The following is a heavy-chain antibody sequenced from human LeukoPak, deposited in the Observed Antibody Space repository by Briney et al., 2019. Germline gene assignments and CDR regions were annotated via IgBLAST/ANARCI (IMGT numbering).Heavy chain of an antibody. D-gene: IGHD3-9*01. J-gene: IGHJ6*03. CDR3: ARDGSGYHYYYMDV. Sequence: PGGSLRLSCAASGFTVSSNYMRWVRQAPGKGLEWVSVIYSGGSTYYADSVKGRFTISRDNSKNTLYLQMNSLRAEDTAVYYCARDGSGYHYYYMDVWGKGTTVTVSS. V-gene: IGHV3-66*02. CDR2: IYSGGST. CDR1: GFTVSSNY.